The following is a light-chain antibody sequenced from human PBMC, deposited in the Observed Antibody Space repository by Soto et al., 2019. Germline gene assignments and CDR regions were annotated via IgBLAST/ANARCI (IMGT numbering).Light chain of an antibody. V-gene: IGKV3-11*01. CDR3: QQRSNWLT. CDR1: QSVTTY. CDR2: DAS. J-gene: IGKJ4*01. Sequence: EIVLTQSPATLSLSPGQRAPLSCRASQSVTTYLACYQQKPAQPPGLLIYDASNRATGIPARFSGSGSGTDFTLTISSLEPEDFAVYYCQQRSNWLTFGGGTKVEIK.